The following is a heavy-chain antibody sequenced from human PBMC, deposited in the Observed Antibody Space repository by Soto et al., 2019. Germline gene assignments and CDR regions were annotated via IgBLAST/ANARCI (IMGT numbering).Heavy chain of an antibody. D-gene: IGHD3-10*01. J-gene: IGHJ4*02. V-gene: IGHV3-7*01. CDR2: IKQDGSEK. CDR1: GFTFSSYW. CDR3: ARAPRRLYGSGSYSRGH. Sequence: GGSLRLSCAASGFTFSSYWMSWVRQAPGKGLEWVANIKQDGSEKYYVDSVKGRFTISRDNAKNSLYLQMNSLRAEDTAVYYCARAPRRLYGSGSYSRGHWGQGTLVTVSS.